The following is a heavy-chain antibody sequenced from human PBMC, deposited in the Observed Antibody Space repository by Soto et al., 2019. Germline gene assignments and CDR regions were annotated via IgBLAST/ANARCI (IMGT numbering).Heavy chain of an antibody. D-gene: IGHD6-13*01. J-gene: IGHJ4*02. CDR3: ARDHGSWYIDY. CDR2: INPSGGST. Sequence: GASVKVSCKASGCTFTSYYMHWVRQAPGQGLEWMGIINPSGGSTSYAQKFQGRVTMTRDTSTSTVYMELSSLRSEDTAVYYCARDHGSWYIDYWGQGTLVTVSS. V-gene: IGHV1-46*01. CDR1: GCTFTSYY.